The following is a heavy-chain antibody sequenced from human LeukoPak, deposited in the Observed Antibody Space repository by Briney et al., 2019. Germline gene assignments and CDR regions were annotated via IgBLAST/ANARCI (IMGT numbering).Heavy chain of an antibody. V-gene: IGHV3-74*01. CDR3: TRDGSGSRIPFDY. Sequence: GGSLRLSCAASGCAFGSHWMHWVRQAPGKGLVWVARIESDASNTRYADSVEGRFTISRDNANKTLYLQMNSLRAEDTAVYYCTRDGSGSRIPFDYWGQGTLVTVSS. CDR1: GCAFGSHW. CDR2: IESDASNT. J-gene: IGHJ4*02. D-gene: IGHD1-26*01.